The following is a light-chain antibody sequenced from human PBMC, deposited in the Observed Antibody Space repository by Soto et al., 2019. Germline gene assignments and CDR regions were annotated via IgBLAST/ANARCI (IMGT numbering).Light chain of an antibody. V-gene: IGKV1-9*01. Sequence: DIQLTQSPSFLSASVGDRVTITCRASQGISSYLAWFQQRPGKAPKLLIYAASTLQSGVPSRFSGSGTGTEFTRTISSLQPEDFATYYCQQLKSYPLTVGGGTKVETK. CDR1: QGISSY. CDR3: QQLKSYPLT. J-gene: IGKJ4*01. CDR2: AAS.